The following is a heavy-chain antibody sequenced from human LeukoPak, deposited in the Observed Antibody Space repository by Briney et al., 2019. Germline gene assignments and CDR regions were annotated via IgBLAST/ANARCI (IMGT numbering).Heavy chain of an antibody. CDR2: INHSGST. Sequence: SETLSLTCAVYGGSFSGYYWSWIRQPPGKGLEWIGEINHSGSTNHNPSLKSRVTISVDTSKNQFSLKLSSVTAADTAVYYCASTVQYFDWTGAQLWFDPWGQGTLVTVSS. CDR3: ASTVQYFDWTGAQLWFDP. CDR1: GGSFSGYY. V-gene: IGHV4-34*01. D-gene: IGHD3-9*01. J-gene: IGHJ5*02.